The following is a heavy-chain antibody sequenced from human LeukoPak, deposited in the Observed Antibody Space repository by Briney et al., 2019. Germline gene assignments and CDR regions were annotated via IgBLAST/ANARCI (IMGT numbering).Heavy chain of an antibody. CDR1: GGSIGSGDYY. D-gene: IGHD3-10*01. CDR2: IYYSGST. J-gene: IGHJ6*02. V-gene: IGHV4-30-4*01. CDR3: AGLLMVRGVKVAMDV. Sequence: PSETLSLTCTVSGGSIGSGDYYWSWIRQPPGKGLEWIGYIYYSGSTYYIPSLSSRLTISIDTSKSQFSLRRSSVTAADTAVYYCAGLLMVRGVKVAMDVWGQGTTVTVSS.